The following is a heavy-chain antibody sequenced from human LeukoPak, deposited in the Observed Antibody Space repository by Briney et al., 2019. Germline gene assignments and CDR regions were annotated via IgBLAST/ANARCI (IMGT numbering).Heavy chain of an antibody. CDR3: ARDRQGFSSSWQKQNWFDP. V-gene: IGHV1-18*01. CDR2: ISAYNGNT. J-gene: IGHJ5*02. D-gene: IGHD6-13*01. CDR1: GYTFTSYG. Sequence: ASVKVSCKASGYTFTSYGISWVRQAPGQGLEWMGWISAYNGNTNYAQKLQGRVTMTTDTSTSTAYMELRSLRSDDTAVYYCARDRQGFSSSWQKQNWFDPWGQGTLVAVSS.